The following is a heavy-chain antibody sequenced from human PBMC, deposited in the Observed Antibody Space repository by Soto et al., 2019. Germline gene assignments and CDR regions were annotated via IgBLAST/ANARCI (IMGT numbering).Heavy chain of an antibody. Sequence: EVQLVESGGALVQPGGSLKLSCAASGFTFSGSAMHWVRQAYGKGLEWVGHIRSKPNNYATAYAASLEGRFIISRDDSKNTAYLQMNSLKTEDTAVYYCTSQFYYDSSGYYGGDYYYYGMDVWGQGTTVTVSS. CDR3: TSQFYYDSSGYYGGDYYYYGMDV. CDR2: IRSKPNNYAT. J-gene: IGHJ6*02. CDR1: GFTFSGSA. V-gene: IGHV3-73*02. D-gene: IGHD3-22*01.